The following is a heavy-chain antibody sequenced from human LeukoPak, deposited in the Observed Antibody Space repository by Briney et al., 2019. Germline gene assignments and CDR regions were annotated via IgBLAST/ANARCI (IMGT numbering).Heavy chain of an antibody. J-gene: IGHJ3*02. CDR1: GFSFSGSW. CDR3: ARDPLNGALDI. V-gene: IGHV3-7*01. CDR2: MNPDGTDI. Sequence: GGSLRLSCTASGFSFSGSWMSWVRHLPGKGLEWLADMNPDGTDIVYADSVKGRFTISRNNAKNSLFLQMDGLRAEDTAVYYCARDPLNGALDIWGQGKLVTVYS.